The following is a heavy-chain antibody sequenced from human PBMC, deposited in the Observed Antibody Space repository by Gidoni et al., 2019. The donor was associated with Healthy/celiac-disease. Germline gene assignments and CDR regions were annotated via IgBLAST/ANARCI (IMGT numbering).Heavy chain of an antibody. Sequence: EVQLVESGGGLVKPGGSLRLSCAASGFTFSSYSMNWVRQAPGKGLEWVSSISSSSSYIYYADSVKGRFTISRDNAKNSLYLQMNSLRAEDTAVYYCARDERYFDSYYGMDVWGQGTTVTVSS. J-gene: IGHJ6*02. V-gene: IGHV3-21*01. D-gene: IGHD3-9*01. CDR2: ISSSSSYI. CDR3: ARDERYFDSYYGMDV. CDR1: GFTFSSYS.